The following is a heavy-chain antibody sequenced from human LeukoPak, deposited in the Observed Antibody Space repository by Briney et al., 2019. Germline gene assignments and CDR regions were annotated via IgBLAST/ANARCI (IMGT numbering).Heavy chain of an antibody. Sequence: SETLSLTCAVYGGSFSGYYWSWIRQPPGKGLEWIGEINHSGSTNYNPSFKSRVTISVDTSKNQFSLKLSSVTAADTAVYYCAATIFGVVRSDAFDIWGQGTMVTVSS. CDR3: AATIFGVVRSDAFDI. CDR2: INHSGST. J-gene: IGHJ3*02. V-gene: IGHV4-34*01. CDR1: GGSFSGYY. D-gene: IGHD3-3*01.